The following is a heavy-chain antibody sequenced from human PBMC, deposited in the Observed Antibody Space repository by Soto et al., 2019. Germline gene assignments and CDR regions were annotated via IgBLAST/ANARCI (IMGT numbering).Heavy chain of an antibody. Sequence: PGESLKISCKGSGYSFTSYWIGWVRQMPGKGLEWMGIIYPGDSDTRYSPSFQGQVTMSADTSASTAYMDLARLKSDDTAVYYCVRAHALGFSNWFDPWGRGTLVTVSS. CDR2: IYPGDSDT. J-gene: IGHJ5*02. CDR1: GYSFTSYW. V-gene: IGHV5-51*01. CDR3: VRAHALGFSNWFDP. D-gene: IGHD3-10*01.